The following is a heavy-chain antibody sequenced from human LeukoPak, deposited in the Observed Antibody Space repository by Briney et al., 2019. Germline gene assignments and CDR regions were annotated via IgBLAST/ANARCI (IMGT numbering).Heavy chain of an antibody. J-gene: IGHJ4*02. CDR3: TTEKYYDLLTGYGLQGY. CDR1: GFTFSNAW. V-gene: IGHV3-15*01. Sequence: GGSLRLSCAASGFTFSNAWMSWVRQSPGKGLEWVGRVKSRTDGGATDYAAPVKGRFTISRDDADNSLYLQMNSLKTEDTAVYYCTTEKYYDLLTGYGLQGYWGQGTLVTVSS. D-gene: IGHD3-9*01. CDR2: VKSRTDGGAT.